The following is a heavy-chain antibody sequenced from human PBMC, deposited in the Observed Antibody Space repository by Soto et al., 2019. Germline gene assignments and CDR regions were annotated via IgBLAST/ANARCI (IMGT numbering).Heavy chain of an antibody. CDR2: MNPNIGNT. CDR1: GYTFTSYD. V-gene: IGHV1-8*01. CDR3: ARGAHFWSGYQYGMDV. D-gene: IGHD3-3*02. J-gene: IGHJ6*02. Sequence: QVQLVQSGAEVKKPGASVKVSCKASGYTFTSYDINWVRQATGQGLEWMGWMNPNIGNTGYAQKFQGRVTMTRNTSISTAYMELSSLRSEDTAVYYCARGAHFWSGYQYGMDVWGQGTTVTVSS.